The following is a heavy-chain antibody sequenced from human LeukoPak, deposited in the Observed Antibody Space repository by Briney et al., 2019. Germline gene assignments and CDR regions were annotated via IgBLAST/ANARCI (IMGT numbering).Heavy chain of an antibody. D-gene: IGHD2-15*01. CDR3: ASEYCSGGNCYFDY. Sequence: GESLKISCKGSEYSFATYWIGWVRKLPGQGLEWMGIIFPGDSDTRYSPSFQGQVTISADKPISTAYLQWSSLKASDTAIYYCASEYCSGGNCYFDYWGQGTLVTVSS. CDR1: EYSFATYW. V-gene: IGHV5-51*04. CDR2: IFPGDSDT. J-gene: IGHJ4*02.